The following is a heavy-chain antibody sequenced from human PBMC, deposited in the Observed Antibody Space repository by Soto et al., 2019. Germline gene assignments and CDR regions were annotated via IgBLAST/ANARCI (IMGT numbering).Heavy chain of an antibody. Sequence: QVQLVESGGGVVQPGRSLRLSCAASGFTFSSYAMHWVRQAPGKGLEWVAVISYDGSNKYYADSVKGRFTISRDNSKNTLYLQMNSLRAEDTAVYCCARDEFTAMVTLVDYWGQGTLVTVSS. CDR3: ARDEFTAMVTLVDY. J-gene: IGHJ4*02. V-gene: IGHV3-30-3*01. CDR1: GFTFSSYA. CDR2: ISYDGSNK. D-gene: IGHD5-18*01.